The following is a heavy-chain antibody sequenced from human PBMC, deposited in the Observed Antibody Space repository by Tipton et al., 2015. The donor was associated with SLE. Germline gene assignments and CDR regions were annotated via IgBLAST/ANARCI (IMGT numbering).Heavy chain of an antibody. Sequence: TLSLTCTVSGGSISSYYWSWIRQPPGKGLEWIGYIHHSGSTSYSPSLRSRVTISVDTSKNRLSLKVNSVTAADTAVYFCARLGSTTYLTLDGFYVDYWGQGTRVTVSS. CDR1: GGSISSYY. CDR2: IHHSGST. J-gene: IGHJ4*02. D-gene: IGHD2/OR15-2a*01. CDR3: ARLGSTTYLTLDGFYVDY. V-gene: IGHV4-59*08.